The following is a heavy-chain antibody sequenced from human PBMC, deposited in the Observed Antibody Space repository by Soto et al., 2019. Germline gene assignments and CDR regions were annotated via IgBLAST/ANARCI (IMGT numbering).Heavy chain of an antibody. CDR1: GDSLNNHY. CDR2: IYDSGST. V-gene: IGHV4-59*11. J-gene: IGHJ4*02. D-gene: IGHD4-17*01. CDR3: ASHDYGGNSHY. Sequence: SETLSLTCSVSGDSLNNHYWTWIRQPPGKGLEWIGNIYDSGSTNYSPALKSRVSMSVDTSKNTLYLQMNSLRAEDTAVYYCASHDYGGNSHYWGQGTLVTVSS.